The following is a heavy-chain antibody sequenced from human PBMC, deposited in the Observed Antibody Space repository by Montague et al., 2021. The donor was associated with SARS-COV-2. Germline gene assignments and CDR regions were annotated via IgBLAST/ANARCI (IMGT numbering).Heavy chain of an antibody. CDR1: GFSLSTSGVG. V-gene: IGHV2-5*02. CDR2: IYWDDDK. Sequence: PALVKPTQTLTLTCTFSGFSLSTSGVGVGWLRQPPGKALEWLALIYWDDDKRYSPSLKSRLTITKDTSKNQVVLTVTNMDPVDTATYYCAHRRLHTGSFDYWGQGALVTVSS. J-gene: IGHJ4*02. CDR3: AHRRLHTGSFDY. D-gene: IGHD1-26*01.